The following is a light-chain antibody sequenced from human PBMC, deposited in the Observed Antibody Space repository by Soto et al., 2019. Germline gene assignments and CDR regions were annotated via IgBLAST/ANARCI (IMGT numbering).Light chain of an antibody. CDR2: DTS. CDR1: QSVSSSY. J-gene: IGKJ1*01. Sequence: EIVLTQSPGTLSLSPGERATLSCRASQSVSSSYLAWYQQKPGQAPRLLIYDTSSRATDIPDMLSGSGSGTDFTLAIRRLEPEDFALYFWQRRGSSPLFGQGTQVEL. CDR3: QRRGSSPL. V-gene: IGKV3-20*01.